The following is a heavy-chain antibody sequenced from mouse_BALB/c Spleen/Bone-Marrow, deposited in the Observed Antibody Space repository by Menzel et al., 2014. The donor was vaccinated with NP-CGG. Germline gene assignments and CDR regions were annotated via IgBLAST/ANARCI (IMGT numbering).Heavy chain of an antibody. Sequence: VQLQQSGAELAKPGASVKMSCKASGYTFTSYWMHWVKRRPGQGLEWIGYINPSTGYTEYNQKFKDKATLTANKSSSTAYMQLSSLTSEDSAVYYCASTTVVDYWGQGTTLTVSS. J-gene: IGHJ2*01. V-gene: IGHV1-7*01. D-gene: IGHD1-1*01. CDR1: GYTFTSYW. CDR3: ASTTVVDY. CDR2: INPSTGYT.